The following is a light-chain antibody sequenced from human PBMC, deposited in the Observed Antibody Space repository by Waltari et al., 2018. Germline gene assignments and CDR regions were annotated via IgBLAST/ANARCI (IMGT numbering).Light chain of an antibody. CDR2: MNH. Sequence: QSVLTQPPSASGTPGQRGTISCSGSSSNIGRKYVNGYQQHPGTAPKLLSNMNHPRPTGVRAVFSGSKSGTSAALAISGLRSEDEADYHCTVWEDSLSGPVFGGGTKLTVL. J-gene: IGLJ3*02. CDR1: SSNIGRKY. V-gene: IGLV1-47*01. CDR3: TVWEDSLSGPV.